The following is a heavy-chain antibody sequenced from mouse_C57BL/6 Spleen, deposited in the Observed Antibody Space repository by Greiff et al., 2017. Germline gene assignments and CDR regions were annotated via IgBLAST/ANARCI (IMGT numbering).Heavy chain of an antibody. CDR3: ALITTVVDYAMDY. V-gene: IGHV1-55*01. J-gene: IGHJ4*01. CDR2: IYPGSGST. Sequence: VQLQQPGAELVKPGASVKMSCKASGYTFTSYWITWVKQRPGQGLEWIGDIYPGSGSTNYNEKFKSKATLTVDTSSSTAYMQLSSLTSEDSAVYYCALITTVVDYAMDYWGQGTSVTVSS. D-gene: IGHD1-1*01. CDR1: GYTFTSYW.